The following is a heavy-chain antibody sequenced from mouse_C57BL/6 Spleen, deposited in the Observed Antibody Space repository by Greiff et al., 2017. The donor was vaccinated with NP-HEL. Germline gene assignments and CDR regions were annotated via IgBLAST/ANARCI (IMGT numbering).Heavy chain of an antibody. CDR1: GFTFSSYA. CDR3: ARDRGDRAMDY. Sequence: EVQLVESGGGLVKPGGSLKLSCAASGFTFSSYAMSWVRQTPEKRLEWVATISDGGSYTYYPDNVKGRFTISRDNAKNNLYLQMSHLKSEDTAMYYCARDRGDRAMDYWGQGTSVTVSS. CDR2: ISDGGSYT. V-gene: IGHV5-4*01. D-gene: IGHD2-13*01. J-gene: IGHJ4*01.